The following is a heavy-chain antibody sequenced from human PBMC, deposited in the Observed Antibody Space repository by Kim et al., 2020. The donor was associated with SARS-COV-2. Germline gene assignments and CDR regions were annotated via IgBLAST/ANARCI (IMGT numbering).Heavy chain of an antibody. V-gene: IGHV3-23*01. Sequence: DRTSYADSVKSPFTIARDNPKNTLYLQMNSLRAEDTAVYYCAKENWYFDLWGRGTLVTVSS. J-gene: IGHJ2*01. CDR3: AKENWYFDL. CDR2: DRT.